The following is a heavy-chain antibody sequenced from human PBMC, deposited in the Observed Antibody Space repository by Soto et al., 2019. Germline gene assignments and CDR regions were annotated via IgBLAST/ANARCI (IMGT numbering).Heavy chain of an antibody. J-gene: IGHJ6*02. V-gene: IGHV3-30-3*01. CDR3: ARDQGVLLSFRTTDYGMDV. Sequence: QVQLVESGGGVVQPGRSLRLSCAASGFTFSSYAMHWVRQAPGKGLEWVAVISYDGSNKYYADSVKGRFTISRDNSKNPLYLQRNSLRAEDTAVYYCARDQGVLLSFRTTDYGMDVWGQGTTVTVSS. CDR1: GFTFSSYA. D-gene: IGHD3-10*01. CDR2: ISYDGSNK.